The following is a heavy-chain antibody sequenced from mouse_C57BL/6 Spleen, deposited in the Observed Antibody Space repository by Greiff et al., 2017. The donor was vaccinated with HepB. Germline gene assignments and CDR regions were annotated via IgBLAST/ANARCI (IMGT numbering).Heavy chain of an antibody. J-gene: IGHJ3*01. CDR1: GYTFTGYW. CDR3: ARCKGVLLHPFAY. D-gene: IGHD1-1*01. CDR2: ILPGSGST. Sequence: QVQLKESGAELMKPGASVKLSCKATGYTFTGYWIEWVKQRPGHGLEWIVEILPGSGSTNYNEKFKGKATFTADTSSNTAYMQLSSLTTEDSAIYYCARCKGVLLHPFAYWGQGTLVTVSA. V-gene: IGHV1-9*01.